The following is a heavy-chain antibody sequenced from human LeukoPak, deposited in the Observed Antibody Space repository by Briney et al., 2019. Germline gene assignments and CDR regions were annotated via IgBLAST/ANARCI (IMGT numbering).Heavy chain of an antibody. CDR1: GFTFSSYA. CDR2: ISGSGGST. Sequence: GGSLRLSCAASGFTFSSYAMSWVRQAPGKGLEWVSAISGSGGSTYYADSVKGRFTISRDNSKNTPYLQMNSLRAEDTAVYYCAKGGSGYHTPYYFDYWGQGTLVAVSS. D-gene: IGHD5-12*01. J-gene: IGHJ4*02. V-gene: IGHV3-23*01. CDR3: AKGGSGYHTPYYFDY.